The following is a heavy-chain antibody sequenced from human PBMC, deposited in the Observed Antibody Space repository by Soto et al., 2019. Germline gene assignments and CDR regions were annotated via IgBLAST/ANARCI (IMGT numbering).Heavy chain of an antibody. CDR3: AYTNWNFQVY. J-gene: IGHJ4*02. D-gene: IGHD1-1*01. CDR2: IYWDDDK. Sequence: QITLKESGPTLVKPTQTLTLTCTFSGFSLSTNGVGVGWIRQPPGKALEWLALIYWDDDKRYSPSLKSRLTITKDTSKDPVVLTMTNVDPVDTATYYCAYTNWNFQVYGGQGALVTVSS. V-gene: IGHV2-5*02. CDR1: GFSLSTNGVG.